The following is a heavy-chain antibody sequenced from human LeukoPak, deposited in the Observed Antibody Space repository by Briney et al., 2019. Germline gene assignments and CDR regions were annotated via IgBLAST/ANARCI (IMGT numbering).Heavy chain of an antibody. CDR2: IIPIFGTA. CDR1: VGTFSSYA. D-gene: IGHD4-23*01. CDR3: ARDEGRWGNYYYYYMDV. Sequence: SVKVSCKASVGTFSSYAISWVRQAPGQGLEWMGRIIPIFGTANYAQKFQGRVTITTDESTSTAYMELSSLRSEDTAVYYCARDEGRWGNYYYYYMDVWGKGTTVTVSS. V-gene: IGHV1-69*05. J-gene: IGHJ6*03.